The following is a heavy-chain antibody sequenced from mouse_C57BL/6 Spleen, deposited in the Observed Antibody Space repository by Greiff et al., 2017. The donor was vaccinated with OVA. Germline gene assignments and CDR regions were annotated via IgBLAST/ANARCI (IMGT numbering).Heavy chain of an antibody. CDR2: IHPNSGST. J-gene: IGHJ2*01. CDR1: GYTFTSYW. V-gene: IGHV1-64*01. Sequence: QVQLQQPGAELVKPGASVKLSCKASGYTFTSYWMHWVKQRPGQGLEWIGMIHPNSGSTNYNEKFKSKATLTVDKSSSTAYMQLSGLTSEDSAVYYCEREDGSSFDYWGQGTTLTVSS. D-gene: IGHD1-1*01. CDR3: EREDGSSFDY.